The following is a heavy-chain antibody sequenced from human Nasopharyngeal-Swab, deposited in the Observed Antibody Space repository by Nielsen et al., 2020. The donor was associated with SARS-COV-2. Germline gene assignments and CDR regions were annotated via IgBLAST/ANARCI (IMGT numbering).Heavy chain of an antibody. D-gene: IGHD3-3*01. V-gene: IGHV3-23*01. CDR3: AREKLDFWSGYLDY. CDR2: ISGGGVGT. Sequence: WIRQPPGKGPEWVSTISGGGVGTYYADSVKGRFTITRDNSRKTLYLQMNSLRVEDTAVYYCAREKLDFWSGYLDYWGQGTLVTVSS. J-gene: IGHJ4*02.